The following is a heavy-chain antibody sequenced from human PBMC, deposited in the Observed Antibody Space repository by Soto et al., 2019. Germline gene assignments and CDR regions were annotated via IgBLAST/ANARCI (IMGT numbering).Heavy chain of an antibody. CDR3: ARVDTLTAGVHY. V-gene: IGHV3-66*01. D-gene: IGHD6-13*01. CDR1: GFSVSDIY. CDR2: IYSDAST. J-gene: IGHJ4*02. Sequence: GGSLRLSCAGSGFSVSDIYMSWVRQAPGKGLEWVSLIYSDASTYYADSVKGRFTISRDNSKNTLFLQMNSLRAEDTAVYYCARVDTLTAGVHYWGLGTLVTVSS.